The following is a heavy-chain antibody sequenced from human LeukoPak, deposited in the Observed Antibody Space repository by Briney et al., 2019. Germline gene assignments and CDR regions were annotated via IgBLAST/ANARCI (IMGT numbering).Heavy chain of an antibody. J-gene: IGHJ5*02. V-gene: IGHV3-7*01. CDR2: IKEDGSEK. CDR3: AITAGYSSGWYA. Sequence: GGSLRLSCAASGLTFSSHWMSWVRQAPGKGLEWVANIKEDGSEKYYVDSVKGRFTISRDNAKNSLYLQMNSLSAEDTAVYYCAITAGYSSGWYAWGQGTLVTVSS. D-gene: IGHD6-19*01. CDR1: GLTFSSHW.